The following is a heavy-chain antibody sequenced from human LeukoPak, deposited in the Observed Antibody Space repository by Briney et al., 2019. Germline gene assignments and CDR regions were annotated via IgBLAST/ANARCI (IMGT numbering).Heavy chain of an antibody. CDR2: ISGSGGST. CDR3: ASLDYFDSSDYGDY. Sequence: PGGSLRLSCAASGFTFNNYAMSSVRQAPVKGREGVSPISGSGGSTYYVDSVNGRFTISKDSSKNTLYLQMHSLTAEDTALYYCASLDYFDSSDYGDYWGQGTLVTVSS. V-gene: IGHV3-23*01. J-gene: IGHJ4*02. D-gene: IGHD3-22*01. CDR1: GFTFNNYA.